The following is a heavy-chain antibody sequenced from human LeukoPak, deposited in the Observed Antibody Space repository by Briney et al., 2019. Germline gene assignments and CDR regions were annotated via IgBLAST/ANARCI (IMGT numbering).Heavy chain of an antibody. J-gene: IGHJ4*02. CDR2: ISAYNGNT. Sequence: ASVKVSCKASGYTFTGYGISWVRQAPGQGLEWMGWISAYNGNTNYAQKLQGRITMTTDTSTSTAYMELRSLRSDDTAVYYCATTGEYSSYLGSLEYWGQGTLVTVSS. CDR1: GYTFTGYG. V-gene: IGHV1-18*01. D-gene: IGHD6-6*01. CDR3: ATTGEYSSYLGSLEY.